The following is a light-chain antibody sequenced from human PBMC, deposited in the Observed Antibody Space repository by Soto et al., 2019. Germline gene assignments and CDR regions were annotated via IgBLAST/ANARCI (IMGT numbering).Light chain of an antibody. J-gene: IGKJ1*01. CDR2: GAS. CDR1: QSVSSSY. V-gene: IGKV3-20*01. Sequence: EIVLTQSPGTLSLSPGERATLSCRASQSVSSSYLAWYQQKPGQAPRLLIYGASSRATGIPDRFSGSGSGTDFTLTISRLEPEDFAVYYCQQYGSSPTCGQGTKVAIK. CDR3: QQYGSSPT.